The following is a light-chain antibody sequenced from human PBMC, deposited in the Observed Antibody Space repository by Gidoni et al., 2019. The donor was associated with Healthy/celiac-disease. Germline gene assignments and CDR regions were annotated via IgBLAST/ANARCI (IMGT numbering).Light chain of an antibody. J-gene: IGLJ1*01. V-gene: IGLV1-40*01. CDR3: QSYDSSLIGYV. Sequence: QSVLTQPPSVSGAPGQRVTISCTGSSSNIGAGYDVHWYQQLPGTAPKLLIYGNSHRPSGVPDRFSGSKSGTSASLAITGLQAEDEADYYCQSYDSSLIGYVFGTGTKVTVL. CDR1: SSNIGAGYD. CDR2: GNS.